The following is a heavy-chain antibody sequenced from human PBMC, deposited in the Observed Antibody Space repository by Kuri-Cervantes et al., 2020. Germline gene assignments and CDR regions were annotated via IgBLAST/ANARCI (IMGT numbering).Heavy chain of an antibody. CDR1: GYTLTELS. Sequence: ASVKVSCKVSGYTLTELSMHWVRQAPGKGLEWMGGFDPEDGETIYAQKFQGRVTMTEDTSTDTAYMELSSLRSEDTAVYYCASRDQAAEYLRYGMGVWGQGTTVTVSS. J-gene: IGHJ6*02. D-gene: IGHD6-13*01. V-gene: IGHV1-24*01. CDR3: ASRDQAAEYLRYGMGV. CDR2: FDPEDGET.